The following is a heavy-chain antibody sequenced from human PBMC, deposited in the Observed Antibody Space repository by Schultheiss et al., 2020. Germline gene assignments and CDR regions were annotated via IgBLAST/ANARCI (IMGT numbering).Heavy chain of an antibody. CDR1: GFTFSTYA. CDR3: ARLRSAPADAFDI. J-gene: IGHJ3*02. CDR2: ISGSGGST. Sequence: GGSLRLSCAASGFTFSTYAMSWVRQAPGKGLEWVSAISGSGGSTYYADSVKGRFTISRDNPKNTLYLQMNSLRAEDTAVYYCARLRSAPADAFDIWGQGTMVTVSS. D-gene: IGHD4-17*01. V-gene: IGHV3-23*01.